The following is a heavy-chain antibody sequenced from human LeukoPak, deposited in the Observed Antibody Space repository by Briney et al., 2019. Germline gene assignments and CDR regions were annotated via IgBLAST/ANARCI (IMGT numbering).Heavy chain of an antibody. CDR1: GFTFSSYA. V-gene: IGHV3-30*04. D-gene: IGHD3-16*01. Sequence: GGSRRLSWAAAGFTFSSYAMHWVSQAPGKGLEWVAVISYDGSNKYYADSVKGRFTISRDNSKNTLYLQMNSLRAEDTAVYYCARGGLRFSGWFDPWGQGTLVTVSS. CDR3: ARGGLRFSGWFDP. J-gene: IGHJ5*02. CDR2: ISYDGSNK.